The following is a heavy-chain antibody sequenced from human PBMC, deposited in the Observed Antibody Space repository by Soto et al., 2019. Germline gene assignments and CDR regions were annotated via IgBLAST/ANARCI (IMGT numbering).Heavy chain of an antibody. D-gene: IGHD6-6*01. CDR1: GFTYTNYA. Sequence: EVRLLESGGGLVQPGGSLRLSCAASGFTYTNYAMTWVHQTPGKGLEWVSTISTSGGNRYYADSVKGRFTISRDNYENTVYLQMNSLRVDDTSLYYCAKERAARGIDYWGPGTLVTVSS. V-gene: IGHV3-23*01. CDR3: AKERAARGIDY. CDR2: ISTSGGNR. J-gene: IGHJ4*02.